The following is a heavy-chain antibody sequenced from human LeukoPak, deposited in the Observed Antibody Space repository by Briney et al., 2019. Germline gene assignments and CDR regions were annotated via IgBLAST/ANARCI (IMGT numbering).Heavy chain of an antibody. D-gene: IGHD3-10*01. V-gene: IGHV4-30-2*01. CDR1: GGSISSGDYS. CDR2: IYHSGRT. CDR3: ARDLLWFGEAYFDY. Sequence: SQTLSLTCAVSGGSISSGDYSWSWIRQPPGKGLEWIGYIYHSGRTYYNPSLKSRVTISIDRSKNQFSLKLSSVTAADTAVYYCARDLLWFGEAYFDYWGQETLVTVSS. J-gene: IGHJ4*02.